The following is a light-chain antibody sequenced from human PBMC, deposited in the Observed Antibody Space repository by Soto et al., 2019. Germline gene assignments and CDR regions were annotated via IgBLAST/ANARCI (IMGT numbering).Light chain of an antibody. CDR3: MQALQSPPWT. Sequence: DIVMTQSPLSLPVTPGEPASISCRSSQSLLHSNGYNYLDWYLQKPGQSPQVLIYLGSNRASGVPDRFSGSGSGTDFTLKISRVEAEDVGVYYCMQALQSPPWTFGQGTKVDIK. CDR2: LGS. CDR1: QSLLHSNGYNY. V-gene: IGKV2-28*01. J-gene: IGKJ1*01.